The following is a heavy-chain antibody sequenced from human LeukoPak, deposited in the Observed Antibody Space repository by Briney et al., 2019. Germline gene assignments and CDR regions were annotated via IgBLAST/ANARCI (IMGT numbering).Heavy chain of an antibody. Sequence: ASVKVSCKASGGTFSSYAISWVRQAPGQGLEWMGRIIPIFGIANYAQKFQGRVTITADKSTSTAYMELSSLRSEDTAVYYCARDEVEDSELLYYFDYLGQGTLVTGSS. CDR1: GGTFSSYA. V-gene: IGHV1-69*04. J-gene: IGHJ4*02. D-gene: IGHD1-26*01. CDR2: IIPIFGIA. CDR3: ARDEVEDSELLYYFDY.